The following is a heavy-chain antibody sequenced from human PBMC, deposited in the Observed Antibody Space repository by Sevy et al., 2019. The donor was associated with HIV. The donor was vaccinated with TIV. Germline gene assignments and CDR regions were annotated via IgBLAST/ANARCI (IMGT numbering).Heavy chain of an antibody. J-gene: IGHJ4*02. Sequence: GVSLRLSCAASGFTFSGYAMSWVRQAPGKGLEWVSSISASGDTIKYADSVRGRFTLSRDNSKNTLYLQMNSLRSEDTALYYCAKGPGDLAWLLFDYWGRGTLVTVSS. CDR2: ISASGDTI. V-gene: IGHV3-23*01. CDR1: GFTFSGYA. CDR3: AKGPGDLAWLLFDY. D-gene: IGHD3-3*01.